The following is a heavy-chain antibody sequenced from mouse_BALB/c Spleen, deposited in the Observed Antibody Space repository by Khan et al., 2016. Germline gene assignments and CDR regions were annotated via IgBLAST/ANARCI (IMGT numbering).Heavy chain of an antibody. D-gene: IGHD2-4*01. J-gene: IGHJ3*01. Sequence: EVQLQESGPGLVKPSQSLSLTCTVTGYSITSDYAWNWIRQFPGNKLEWMGYISYSGSTSYKPSIKSRISITRDTSKNKFFLQLNSVTTEDTATXYCARSMITTVFAYWGQRTLVTVSA. CDR2: ISYSGST. V-gene: IGHV3-2*02. CDR3: ARSMITTVFAY. CDR1: GYSITSDYA.